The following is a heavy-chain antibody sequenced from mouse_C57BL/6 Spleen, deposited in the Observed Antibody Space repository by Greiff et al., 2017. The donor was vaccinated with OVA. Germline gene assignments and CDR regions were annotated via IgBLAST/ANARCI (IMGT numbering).Heavy chain of an antibody. Sequence: EVKLMQSEGGLVQPGSSMKLSCTASGFTFSDYYMAWVRQVPEQGLEWVANINYDGSSTYYLDSLKSRFIISRDKAKNILYLLMSSLKSEDTATYYCARDPYPGNFDYWGQGTTLTVSS. CDR1: GFTFSDYY. CDR3: ARDPYPGNFDY. CDR2: INYDGSST. J-gene: IGHJ2*01. V-gene: IGHV5-16*01.